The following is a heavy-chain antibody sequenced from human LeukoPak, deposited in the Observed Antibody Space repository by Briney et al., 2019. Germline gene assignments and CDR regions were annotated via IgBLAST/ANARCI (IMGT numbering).Heavy chain of an antibody. V-gene: IGHV1-8*01. Sequence: ASVKVSCKASGYTFTSYDINWVRQATGQGLEWMGWMNPNSGNTGYAQKFQGRVTMTTDTSMSTAYMELRSLRSDDTAVYYCARDPFDYWGQGTLVTVSS. CDR1: GYTFTSYD. CDR3: ARDPFDY. CDR2: MNPNSGNT. J-gene: IGHJ4*02.